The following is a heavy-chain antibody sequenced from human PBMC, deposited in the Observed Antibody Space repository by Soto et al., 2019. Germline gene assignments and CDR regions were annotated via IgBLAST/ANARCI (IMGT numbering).Heavy chain of an antibody. CDR1: GYTFTSYG. Sequence: ASVKVSCKASGYTFTSYGISWVRQAPGQGLEWMGWISAYYGNTNYAQKLQGRVTMTTDTSTSTAYMELRSLRSDDTAVYYCARDPSLFPYSSSWYPYWGQGTLVTVSS. CDR2: ISAYYGNT. CDR3: ARDPSLFPYSSSWYPY. J-gene: IGHJ4*02. V-gene: IGHV1-18*04. D-gene: IGHD6-13*01.